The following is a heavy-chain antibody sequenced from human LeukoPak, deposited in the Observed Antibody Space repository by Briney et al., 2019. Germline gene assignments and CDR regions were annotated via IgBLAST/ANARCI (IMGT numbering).Heavy chain of an antibody. CDR1: GFTFSSYA. D-gene: IGHD3-22*01. J-gene: IGHJ4*02. CDR2: ISGSGGST. CDR3: AKARYYYDSSVPYYFDY. V-gene: IGHV3-23*01. Sequence: GGSVSLSCAASGFTFSSYAMSWVRPAPGKGLEWVSAISGSGGSTYYADSVKGRFTISRDNSKNTLYLQMNSLRAEDTAVYYCAKARYYYDSSVPYYFDYWGQGTLVTVSS.